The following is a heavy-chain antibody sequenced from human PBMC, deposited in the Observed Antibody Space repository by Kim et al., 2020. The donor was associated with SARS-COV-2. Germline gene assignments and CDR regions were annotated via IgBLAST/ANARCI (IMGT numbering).Heavy chain of an antibody. V-gene: IGHV4-31*03. Sequence: SETLSLTCTVSGGSISSGGYYWSWIRQHPGKGLEWIGYIYYSGSTYYNPSLKSRVTISVDTSKNQFSLKLSSVTAADTAVYYCARNEVTMVRGVIIGIGAFDIWGQGTMVTVSS. CDR2: IYYSGST. CDR3: ARNEVTMVRGVIIGIGAFDI. CDR1: GGSISSGGYY. D-gene: IGHD3-10*01. J-gene: IGHJ3*02.